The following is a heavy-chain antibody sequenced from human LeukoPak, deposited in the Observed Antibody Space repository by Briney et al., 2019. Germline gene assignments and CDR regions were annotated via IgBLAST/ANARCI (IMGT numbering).Heavy chain of an antibody. CDR2: INPNSGGT. CDR3: ARGEKLLRRYFDY. J-gene: IGHJ4*02. D-gene: IGHD1-26*01. V-gene: IGHV1-2*02. CDR1: GYTFTGYY. Sequence: ASVKVSCKASGYTFTGYYMHWVRQAPGQGLEWMGWINPNSGGTNYAQKFQGRVTMTRDTSISTAYMELSRLRSDDTAVYYCARGEKLLRRYFDYWGQGTLVTVSS.